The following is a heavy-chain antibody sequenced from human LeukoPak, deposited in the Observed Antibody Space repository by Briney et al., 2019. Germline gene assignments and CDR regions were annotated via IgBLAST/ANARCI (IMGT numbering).Heavy chain of an antibody. CDR1: GFSLRSSE. CDR3: ARDRWPDTAMADY. D-gene: IGHD5-18*01. J-gene: IGHJ4*02. V-gene: IGHV3-48*03. CDR2: INSADNVE. Sequence: PGGSLRLSCAASGFSLRSSEMNWVRQAPGKGPEWVAHINSADNVEYYTDSVRGRFTMSRDNAKDLLYLQMNSLRAEDTAVYYCARDRWPDTAMADYWGQGTLVTVSS.